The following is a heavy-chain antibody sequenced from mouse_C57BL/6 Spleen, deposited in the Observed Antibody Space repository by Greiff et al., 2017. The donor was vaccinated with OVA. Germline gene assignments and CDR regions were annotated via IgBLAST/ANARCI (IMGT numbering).Heavy chain of an antibody. D-gene: IGHD1-1*01. J-gene: IGHJ2*01. Sequence: VQLQQSGTVLARPWASVTLSCKTSGYTFTSYWMHWVKQRPGQGLEWIGAIYPGNSDTSYNQKFKDQTKLTAVTSASPACMELSSLTNEDTAVYYCTKGGSGYGYFDYWGQGTTVTVSA. V-gene: IGHV1-5*01. CDR3: TKGGSGYGYFDY. CDR2: IYPGNSDT. CDR1: GYTFTSYW.